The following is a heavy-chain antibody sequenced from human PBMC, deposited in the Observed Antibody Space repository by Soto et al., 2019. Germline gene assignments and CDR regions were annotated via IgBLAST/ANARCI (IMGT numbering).Heavy chain of an antibody. CDR3: ARDWYSSSWYGLERSYYYYYGMDV. Sequence: ASVKVSCKTSGFTFSSSAVHWVRQARGHRLQWIGWIVAIIGTANYAQKFQGRVTISADESTSTAYMELSSLRSEDTAVYYCARDWYSSSWYGLERSYYYYYGMDVWGQGTTVTVSS. CDR1: GFTFSSSA. D-gene: IGHD6-13*01. CDR2: IVAIIGTA. J-gene: IGHJ6*02. V-gene: IGHV1-69*13.